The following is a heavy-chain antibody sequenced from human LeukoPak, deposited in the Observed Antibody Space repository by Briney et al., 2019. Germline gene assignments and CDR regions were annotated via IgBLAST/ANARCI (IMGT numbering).Heavy chain of an antibody. Sequence: PSETLSLTCAVYGGSFSGYYWSWIRQPPGKGLEWIGEINHSGSTNYNPSLKSRVTISVDTSKNQFSLKLSSVTAADTAVCYCARGFAAAGPNWFDPWGQGTLVTVSS. CDR2: INHSGST. J-gene: IGHJ5*02. D-gene: IGHD6-13*01. V-gene: IGHV4-34*01. CDR1: GGSFSGYY. CDR3: ARGFAAAGPNWFDP.